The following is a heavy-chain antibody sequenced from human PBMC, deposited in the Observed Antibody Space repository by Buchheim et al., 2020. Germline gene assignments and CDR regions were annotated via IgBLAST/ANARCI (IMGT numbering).Heavy chain of an antibody. D-gene: IGHD6-19*01. Sequence: EVQLVESGGGLVQPGESLRLSCAASGFTFSSYSVNWVRQAPGKGLEWVSYIGPSSTTIFYADSVKGRFTISRDDAKNSLYLQMNSLGVEDTAVYYWARERGYTSGWYLDYWGQGA. V-gene: IGHV3-48*01. CDR1: GFTFSSYS. CDR2: IGPSSTTI. J-gene: IGHJ4*02. CDR3: ARERGYTSGWYLDY.